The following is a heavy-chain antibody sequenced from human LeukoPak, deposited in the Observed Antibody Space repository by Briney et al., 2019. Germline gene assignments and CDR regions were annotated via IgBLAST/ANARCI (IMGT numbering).Heavy chain of an antibody. J-gene: IGHJ4*02. CDR2: ISGAGGST. V-gene: IGHV3-23*01. D-gene: IGHD2-2*01. Sequence: GGSLRLSCAASRFTFSKYAMIWVRQAPGKGLEWVSTISGAGGSTYYPDSVKGRFTISRDNSKNTVYLQMNSLRAEDTAIDYCAKDGVGCSRGSCYAGDYFDHWGKGTLVTVSS. CDR1: RFTFSKYA. CDR3: AKDGVGCSRGSCYAGDYFDH.